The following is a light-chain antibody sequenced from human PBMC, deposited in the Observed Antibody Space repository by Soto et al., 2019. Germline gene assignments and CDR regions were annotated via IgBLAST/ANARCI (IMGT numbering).Light chain of an antibody. CDR1: QSVSSD. CDR2: GAS. V-gene: IGKV3-15*01. J-gene: IGKJ1*01. CDR3: QQYNNRPRT. Sequence: EIVMTQSPATLSVSPGDRATLSCRASQSVSSDLAWYQQRPGQAPRLLIYGASTRGTGVPARFGGRGSGTDFTLTISSLQSEDFAVYYCQQYNNRPRTFGPGTRWIS.